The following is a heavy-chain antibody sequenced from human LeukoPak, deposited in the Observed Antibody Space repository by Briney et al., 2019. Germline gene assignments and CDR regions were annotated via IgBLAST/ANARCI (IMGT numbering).Heavy chain of an antibody. D-gene: IGHD5-12*01. J-gene: IGHJ6*03. V-gene: IGHV4-59*11. CDR2: IYYSGST. CDR1: GDSISSHY. Sequence: PSETLSLTCTVSGDSISSHYWSWIRQPPGKGLEWIGYIYYSGSTNYNPSLKSRVTISVDTSKNQFSLKLSSVTAADTAVYYCARTYSGYDYDYYMDVWGKGTTVTVSS. CDR3: ARTYSGYDYDYYMDV.